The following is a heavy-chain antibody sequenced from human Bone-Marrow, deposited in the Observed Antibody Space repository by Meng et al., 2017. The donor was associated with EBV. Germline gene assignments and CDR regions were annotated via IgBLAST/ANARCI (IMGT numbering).Heavy chain of an antibody. CDR2: LIPMSGAP. Sequence: QGQVGQSGAEVKKPGSSVTVSCKTAGGTFTSDAISWVRQAPGQGLEWMGGLIPMSGAPNYAQKFQGRITITADESTSTHYMDLSSLRSEDTAVYYCASESGRGYTPDYWGQGTLVTVSS. CDR3: ASESGRGYTPDY. CDR1: GGTFTSDA. J-gene: IGHJ4*02. D-gene: IGHD3-10*01. V-gene: IGHV1-69*01.